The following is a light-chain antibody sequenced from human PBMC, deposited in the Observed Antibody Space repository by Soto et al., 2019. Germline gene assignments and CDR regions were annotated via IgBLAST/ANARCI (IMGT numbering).Light chain of an antibody. J-gene: IGKJ1*01. V-gene: IGKV3-20*01. CDR1: QTVSSNY. Sequence: EIVLTQSPGTLSLSPGERATLSCRASQTVSSNYLAWFQQKGGQAPRLLIFGASSRAAGIPDRFSGSVSGTDFILTISRLEREDFAVYYCQHYGSSWTFGQGTEVEI. CDR2: GAS. CDR3: QHYGSSWT.